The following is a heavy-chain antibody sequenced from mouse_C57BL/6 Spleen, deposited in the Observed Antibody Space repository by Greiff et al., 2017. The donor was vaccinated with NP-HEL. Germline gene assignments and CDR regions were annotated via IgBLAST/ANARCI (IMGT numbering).Heavy chain of an antibody. J-gene: IGHJ4*01. CDR1: GYTFTDYY. CDR2: INPNNGGT. D-gene: IGHD4-1*02. CDR3: ASSDSLNWDYYAMDY. V-gene: IGHV1-26*01. Sequence: EVQLQQSGPELVKPGASVKISCKASGYTFTDYYMNWVKQSHGKSLEWIGDINPNNGGTSYNQKFKGKATLTVDKSSSTAYMELRSLTSEDSAVYYCASSDSLNWDYYAMDYWGQGTSVTVSS.